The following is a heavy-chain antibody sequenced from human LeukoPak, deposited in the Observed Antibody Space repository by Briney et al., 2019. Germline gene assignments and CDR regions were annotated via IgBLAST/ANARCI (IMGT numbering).Heavy chain of an antibody. CDR3: ARSLSTAGIDY. CDR1: GYSITTGRY. D-gene: IGHD2-2*01. CDR2: VCHRGTT. J-gene: IGHJ4*02. V-gene: IGHV4-38-2*01. Sequence: PSETLSLTCAVSGYSITTGRYWGWIRQPPGEGLEWIGSVCHRGTTYYNPPLKSRVTISVDTSKNQFSLNLRSVTAADTAVYYCARSLSTAGIDYWGQGTLVTVPS.